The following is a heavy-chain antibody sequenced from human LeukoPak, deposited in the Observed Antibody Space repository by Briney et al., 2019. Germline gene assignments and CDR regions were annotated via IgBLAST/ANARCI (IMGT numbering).Heavy chain of an antibody. CDR3: ARDQVVPAAIYSDY. J-gene: IGHJ4*02. CDR1: GFTSSDYY. V-gene: IGHV3-11*04. D-gene: IGHD2-2*01. Sequence: GGSLRLSCAASGFTSSDYYMSWIRQAPGKGLEWVSYISSSGSTIYYADSVKGRFTISRDNAKNSLYLQMNSLRAEDTAVYYCARDQVVPAAIYSDYWGQGTLVTVSS. CDR2: ISSSGSTI.